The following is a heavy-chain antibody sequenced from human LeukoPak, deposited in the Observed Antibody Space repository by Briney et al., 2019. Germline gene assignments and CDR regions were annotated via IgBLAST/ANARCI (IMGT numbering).Heavy chain of an antibody. V-gene: IGHV1-69*04. J-gene: IGHJ4*02. D-gene: IGHD2-2*01. CDR2: IIPILGIA. Sequence: SVKVSCKASGYTFTGYYMHWVRQAPGQGLEWMGRIIPILGIANYAQKFQGRVTVTADKSTSTAYMELSSLRSEDTAVYYCARGRKIVVVPAAAEGYFDYWGQGTLVTVSS. CDR3: ARGRKIVVVPAAAEGYFDY. CDR1: GYTFTGYY.